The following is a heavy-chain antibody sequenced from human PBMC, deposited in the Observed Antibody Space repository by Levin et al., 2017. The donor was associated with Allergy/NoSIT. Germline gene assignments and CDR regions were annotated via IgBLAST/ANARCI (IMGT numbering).Heavy chain of an antibody. J-gene: IGHJ4*02. CDR2: IWYDGSNK. CDR1: GFTFSSYG. CDR3: AREGLVLWFGELLPNNYSDY. D-gene: IGHD3-10*01. V-gene: IGHV3-33*01. Sequence: GESLKISCAASGFTFSSYGMHWVRQAPGKGLEWVAVIWYDGSNKYYADSVKGRFTISRDNSKNTLYLQMNSLRAEDTAVYYCAREGLVLWFGELLPNNYSDYWGQGTLVTVSS.